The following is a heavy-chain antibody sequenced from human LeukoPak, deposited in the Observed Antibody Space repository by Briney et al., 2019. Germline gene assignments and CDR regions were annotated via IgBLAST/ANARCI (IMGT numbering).Heavy chain of an antibody. J-gene: IGHJ4*02. CDR3: AKWGDYDVLTGYYVSDY. D-gene: IGHD3-9*01. V-gene: IGHV3-23*01. Sequence: GASLRLSCAASGVTFSNYAMSWVRQAPGKGLEWVSAITGSGGNTYYADSVKGGFTISRDNSKNTVFLQMNSLRAEDTAVYYCAKWGDYDVLTGYYVSDYWGQGTLVTVSS. CDR1: GVTFSNYA. CDR2: ITGSGGNT.